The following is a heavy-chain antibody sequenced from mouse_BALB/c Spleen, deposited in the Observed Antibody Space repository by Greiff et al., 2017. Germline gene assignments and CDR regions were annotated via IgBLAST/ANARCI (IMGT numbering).Heavy chain of an antibody. CDR2: ISDGGSYT. D-gene: IGHD1-1*02. V-gene: IGHV5-4*02. CDR1: GFTFSDYY. J-gene: IGHJ3*01. CDR3: ARDVGGKGAWFAY. Sequence: DVKLVESGGGLVKPGGSLKLSCAASGFTFSDYYMYWVRQTPEKRLEWVATISDGGSYTYYPDSVKGRFTISRDNAKNNLYLQMSSLKSEDTAMYYCARDVGGKGAWFAYWGQGTLVTVSA.